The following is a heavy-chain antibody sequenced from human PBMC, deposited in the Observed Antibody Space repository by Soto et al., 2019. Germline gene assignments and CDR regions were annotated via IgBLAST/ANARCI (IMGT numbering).Heavy chain of an antibody. Sequence: QVQLQQWGAGRLKPSETLSLTCAVYVGSFSGHYWTWIRQPPGKGLDWIGEINHSGSTNYNPSLKSPVTISVDTSKNQFSLKLNSVTAADTAVYYCARGRVVTTSPYDSWGQGTRVTVSS. CDR2: INHSGST. D-gene: IGHD5-12*01. CDR3: ARGRVVTTSPYDS. V-gene: IGHV4-34*01. CDR1: VGSFSGHY. J-gene: IGHJ4*02.